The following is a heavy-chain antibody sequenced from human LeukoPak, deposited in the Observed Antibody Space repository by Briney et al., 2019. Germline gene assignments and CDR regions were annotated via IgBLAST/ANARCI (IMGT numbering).Heavy chain of an antibody. J-gene: IGHJ4*02. V-gene: IGHV3-30*18. Sequence: PGRSLRLSCAASGFTFSSYGMHWVRQAPGKGLEWVAVISYDGSNKYYADSVKGRFTISRDNSKNTLYLQMNSLRAEDTAVYYCAKFPIAWDSSSYLEDWGQGTLVTVSS. CDR1: GFTFSSYG. CDR2: ISYDGSNK. CDR3: AKFPIAWDSSSYLED. D-gene: IGHD3-22*01.